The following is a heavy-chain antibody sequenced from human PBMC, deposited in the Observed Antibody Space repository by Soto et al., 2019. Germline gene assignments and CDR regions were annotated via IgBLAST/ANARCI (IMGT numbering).Heavy chain of an antibody. D-gene: IGHD1-1*01. V-gene: IGHV3-48*02. CDR1: GFTFSSYN. CDR2: IISSSRTI. CDR3: VRDGKELWTFDD. J-gene: IGHJ4*02. Sequence: PXGSLRLSCAASGFTFSSYNLNWVRQAPGKGLEWVSYIISSSRTIYYADSVKGRFAISRDNAKNSLYLQMNSLRDEDTAVYYCVRDGKELWTFDDWGQGTLVTVSS.